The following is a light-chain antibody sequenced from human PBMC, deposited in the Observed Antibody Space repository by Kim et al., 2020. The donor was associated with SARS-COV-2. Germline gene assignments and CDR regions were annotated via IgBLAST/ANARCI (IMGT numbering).Light chain of an antibody. CDR3: QKYGTSRLT. CDR1: HGSRTSS. J-gene: IGKJ4*02. CDR2: GAP. Sequence: LPGERTAPPSRAGHGSRTSSSAWYNKKPGQAPRRFIYGAPRRATRTPDRFSGSGSGTDFTLTTSRLEPEEFVLYYCQKYGTSRLTFGQGTKVEIK. V-gene: IGKV3-20*01.